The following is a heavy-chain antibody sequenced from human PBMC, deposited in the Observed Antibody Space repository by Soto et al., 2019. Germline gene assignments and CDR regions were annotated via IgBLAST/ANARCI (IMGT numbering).Heavy chain of an antibody. CDR1: GFTFSSYW. V-gene: IGHV3-7*01. D-gene: IGHD2-15*01. J-gene: IGHJ6*02. CDR2: IKQDGSEK. Sequence: GGSLRLSCAASGFTFSSYWMSWVRQAPGKGLEWVANIKQDGSEKYYVDSVKGRFTISRDNAKNSLYLQMNSLRAEDTAVYYCARDSYCSGGSCYYYYYGMDVWGQGTTVTVSS. CDR3: ARDSYCSGGSCYYYYYGMDV.